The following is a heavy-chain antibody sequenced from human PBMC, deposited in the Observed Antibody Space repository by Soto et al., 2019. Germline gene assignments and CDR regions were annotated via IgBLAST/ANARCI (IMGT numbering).Heavy chain of an antibody. CDR1: GGSMRRYY. CDR3: AREGSSTWSGDYGMDV. CDR2: IYWSGST. J-gene: IGHJ6*02. V-gene: IGHV4-59*01. D-gene: IGHD6-13*01. Sequence: QVHLQESGPGRVKPSETLSLTCTVSGGSMRRYYWYWIRQPPGKGLEWIGYIYWSGSTNYNPSLKSRVTMSVDTSNNQFSLKLNSVTAADTAVYYCAREGSSTWSGDYGMDVWGQGTTVTVSS.